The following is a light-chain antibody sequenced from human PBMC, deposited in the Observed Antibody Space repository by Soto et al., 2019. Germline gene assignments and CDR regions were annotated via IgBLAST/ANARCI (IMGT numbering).Light chain of an antibody. V-gene: IGKV2-28*01. CDR3: MQALQTPPFT. J-gene: IGKJ3*01. Sequence: DIVMTQSPLSPPVTPGEPASISCRSSQSLLHSNGYNYLDWYLQKPGQSPQLLIYLGSNRASGVPDRFSGSGSGTDFTLKISRVEAEDVGVYYCMQALQTPPFTFGPGTKVDIK. CDR2: LGS. CDR1: QSLLHSNGYNY.